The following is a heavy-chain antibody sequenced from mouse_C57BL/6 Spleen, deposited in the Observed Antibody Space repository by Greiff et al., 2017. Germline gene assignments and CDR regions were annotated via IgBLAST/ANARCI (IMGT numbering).Heavy chain of an antibody. CDR2: ISYDGSN. D-gene: IGHD2-2*01. Sequence: EVKLVESGPGLVKPSQSLSLTCSVTGYSITSGYYWNWIRQFPGNKLEWMGYISYDGSNNYNPSLKNRISITRDTSKNQFFLKLNSVTTEDTATYYCARLVTTGPGFDYWGQGTTLTVSS. V-gene: IGHV3-6*01. J-gene: IGHJ2*01. CDR3: ARLVTTGPGFDY. CDR1: GYSITSGYY.